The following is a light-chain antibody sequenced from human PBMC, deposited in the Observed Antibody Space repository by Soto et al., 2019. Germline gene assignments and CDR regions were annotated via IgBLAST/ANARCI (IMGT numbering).Light chain of an antibody. CDR3: QQYGSSGT. J-gene: IGKJ1*01. Sequence: EIVLTQSPGTLSLSPGERAPLXCRASQSVSNNYLAWYQQEPGQAPRLLIYGASNRATGIPDRFSGSGSGTDFTLTISRLEPEDFAVYYCQQYGSSGTFGQGTKVDIK. CDR2: GAS. V-gene: IGKV3-20*01. CDR1: QSVSNNY.